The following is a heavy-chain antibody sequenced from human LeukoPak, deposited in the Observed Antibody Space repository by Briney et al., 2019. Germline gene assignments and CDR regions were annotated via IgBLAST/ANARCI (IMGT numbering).Heavy chain of an antibody. V-gene: IGHV3-21*01. Sequence: GGSLRLSCVASGFTFSHYSMNWVRQAPGKGLEWVSSIRFTGSYIYYADSVKGRFTISRDDAKNLLSLQMISLRAEDTAVYYCARTELRTIDYWGQGTLVTVSS. CDR1: GFTFSHYS. CDR3: ARTELRTIDY. D-gene: IGHD1-7*01. CDR2: IRFTGSYI. J-gene: IGHJ4*02.